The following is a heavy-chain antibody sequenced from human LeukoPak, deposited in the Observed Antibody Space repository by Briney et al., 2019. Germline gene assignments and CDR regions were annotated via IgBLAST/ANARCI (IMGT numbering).Heavy chain of an antibody. CDR1: GGSFSGYY. CDR3: ASLRIQNPYSYGKRGARFDY. D-gene: IGHD5-18*01. J-gene: IGHJ4*02. Sequence: PSETLSLTCAVYGGSFSGYYWSWIRQPPGKGLEWIGEINHSGSTNYNPSLKSRVTISVDTSKNQFSLKLSSVTAADTAVYYCASLRIQNPYSYGKRGARFDYWGQGTLVTVSS. V-gene: IGHV4-34*01. CDR2: INHSGST.